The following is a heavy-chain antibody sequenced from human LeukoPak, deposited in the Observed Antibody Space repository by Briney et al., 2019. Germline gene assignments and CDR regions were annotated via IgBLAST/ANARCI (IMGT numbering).Heavy chain of an antibody. D-gene: IGHD1-26*01. Sequence: GGSLRLSCAASGLTFSTYGFHWVRQAPGKGLEGVAATFYDGSKSFYTDSVKGRFTISRDNSKNTLYLQMNSLRAEDSAVYYCARDRQEQHQVGSGNHLDNWFDSWGQGTLVTVSS. V-gene: IGHV3-33*01. CDR1: GLTFSTYG. CDR3: ARDRQEQHQVGSGNHLDNWFDS. CDR2: TFYDGSKS. J-gene: IGHJ5*01.